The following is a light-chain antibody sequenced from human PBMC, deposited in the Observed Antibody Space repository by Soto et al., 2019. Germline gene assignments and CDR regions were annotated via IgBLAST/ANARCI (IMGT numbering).Light chain of an antibody. CDR3: QQYNSYPYT. CDR2: KAS. V-gene: IGKV1-5*03. J-gene: IGKJ2*01. CDR1: QSISSW. Sequence: DIQMTQSPSTLSASVGDRVTITCRASQSISSWLAWYQQKPGKAPNLLIFKASSLEIGVPSRFSGSGSGTEFTLTISSLQPDDFATYYCQQYNSYPYTFGQGTKLEIK.